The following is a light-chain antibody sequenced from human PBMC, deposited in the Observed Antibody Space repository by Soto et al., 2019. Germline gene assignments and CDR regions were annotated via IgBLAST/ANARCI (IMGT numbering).Light chain of an antibody. Sequence: IGVTQSPATLSLSPGERATLSCRASQSVSNNYLAWYQQKPGQAPRLLIYGASNRATGIPDRFSGSGSGTDFTLTISRLEPEDFAVYYCQQYGSSGTFGQGTKVDIK. CDR1: QSVSNNY. CDR2: GAS. J-gene: IGKJ1*01. V-gene: IGKV3-20*01. CDR3: QQYGSSGT.